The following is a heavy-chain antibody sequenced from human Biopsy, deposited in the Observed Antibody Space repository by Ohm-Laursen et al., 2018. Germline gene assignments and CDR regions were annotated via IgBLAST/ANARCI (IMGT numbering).Heavy chain of an antibody. V-gene: IGHV3-11*03. CDR1: GFTFSDYY. CDR3: AKSCSGGSGLDY. CDR2: ISASSSYI. J-gene: IGHJ4*02. Sequence: GSLRLSCAAPGFTFSDYYMNWVRQAPGKGLEWVSSISASSSYIYYADSVKGRFTISRDNAKNSLYLQMNSLRAEDTALYYCAKSCSGGSGLDYWGQGTLVTVSS. D-gene: IGHD2-15*01.